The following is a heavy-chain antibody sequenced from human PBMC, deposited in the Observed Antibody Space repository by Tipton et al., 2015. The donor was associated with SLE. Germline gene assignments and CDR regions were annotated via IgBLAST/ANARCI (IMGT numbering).Heavy chain of an antibody. D-gene: IGHD3-3*01. Sequence: SLRLSCSASGFTFSSYAMHWVRQAPGKGLEYVSAISSNGGSTYYADSVKGRFTISRDNSKNTLYLQMSSLRAEDTAVYYCVKVGTYYDFWSGYWGLGGMDVWGQGP. V-gene: IGHV3-64D*09. CDR3: VKVGTYYDFWSGYWGLGGMDV. J-gene: IGHJ6*02. CDR2: ISSNGGST. CDR1: GFTFSSYA.